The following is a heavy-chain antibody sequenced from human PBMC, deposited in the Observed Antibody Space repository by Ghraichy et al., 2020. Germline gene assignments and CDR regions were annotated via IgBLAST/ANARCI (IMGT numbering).Heavy chain of an antibody. J-gene: IGHJ4*02. CDR3: VKTDYSSDD. CDR2: ISVSGDST. CDR1: GFILSNYA. V-gene: IGHV3-23*01. D-gene: IGHD3-22*01. Sequence: GGSLRLSCAASGFILSNYAMSWVRQAPGKGLEWVSSISVSGDSTYYADSVKGRFTISRDNSKNTVFLQMNSLRAEDTAVYYCVKTDYSSDDWGQGTLVTVSS.